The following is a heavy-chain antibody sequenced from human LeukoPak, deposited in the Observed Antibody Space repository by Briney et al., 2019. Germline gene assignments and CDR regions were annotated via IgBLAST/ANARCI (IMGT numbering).Heavy chain of an antibody. CDR2: IYYSGST. J-gene: IGHJ4*02. CDR3: ARALSPVYFDY. Sequence: SETLSLTCAVYGGSFSGYYWSWIRQPPGKGLEWIGYIYYSGSTNYNPSLKSRVTISVDTSKNQFSLKLSSVTAADTAVYYCARALSPVYFDYWGQGTLVTVSS. CDR1: GGSFSGYY. V-gene: IGHV4-59*08.